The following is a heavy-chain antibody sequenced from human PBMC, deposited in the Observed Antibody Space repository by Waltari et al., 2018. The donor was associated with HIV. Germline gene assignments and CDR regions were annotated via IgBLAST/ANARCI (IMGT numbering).Heavy chain of an antibody. CDR3: ARQIVVVVAARDYYGMDV. CDR1: GGSISSSSYY. CDR2: IYYSGST. J-gene: IGHJ6*02. Sequence: QLQLQESGPGLVKPSETLSLTCTVSGGSISSSSYYWGCIRQPPGKGLEWIGSIYYSGSTYYNPSLKSRVTISVDTSKNQFSLKLSSVTAADTAVYYCARQIVVVVAARDYYGMDVWGQGTTVTVSS. D-gene: IGHD2-15*01. V-gene: IGHV4-39*01.